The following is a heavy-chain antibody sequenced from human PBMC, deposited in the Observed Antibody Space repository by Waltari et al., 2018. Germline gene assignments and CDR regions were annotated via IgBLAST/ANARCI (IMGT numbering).Heavy chain of an antibody. D-gene: IGHD3-22*01. CDR3: ARDPHYDSSGYYSYFDY. J-gene: IGHJ4*02. CDR2: KWYDGSNK. CDR1: GFTFSSYG. Sequence: QVQLVESGGGVVQPGRSLRLSCAASGFTFSSYGMHWVRQAPGKGLEWVAVKWYDGSNKYYADSVKGRFTISRDNSKNTLYLQMNSLRAEDTAVYYCARDPHYDSSGYYSYFDYWGQGTLVTVSS. V-gene: IGHV3-30*19.